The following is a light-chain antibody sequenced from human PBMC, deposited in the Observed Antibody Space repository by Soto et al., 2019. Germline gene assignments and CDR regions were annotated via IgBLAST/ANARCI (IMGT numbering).Light chain of an antibody. CDR1: SSDVGGYNY. V-gene: IGLV2-11*01. CDR3: CSYAGSYKGYV. CDR2: DVS. J-gene: IGLJ1*01. Sequence: QSALTQPHSVSGSPGQSVTISCTGTSSDVGGYNYVSWYQQHPGKAPKLMIYDVSKRPSGVPDRFSGSKSGNTASLTISGLQAEDEADYYCCSYAGSYKGYVFGTGTKLTVL.